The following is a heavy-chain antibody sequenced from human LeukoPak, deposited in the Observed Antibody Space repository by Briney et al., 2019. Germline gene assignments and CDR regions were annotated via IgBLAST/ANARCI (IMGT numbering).Heavy chain of an antibody. CDR3: AKGAPSSSSIFDF. CDR1: GFTFSSYA. J-gene: IGHJ4*02. Sequence: GGSLRLSCAASGFTFSSYAMSWVRQAPGKGLEWVSAISGSGGSTYYADSVKGRFTVSRDNSKNTLYLQLSSLRPDDTAVYYCAKGAPSSSSIFDFWGPGTLVTVSS. CDR2: ISGSGGST. V-gene: IGHV3-23*01. D-gene: IGHD6-6*01.